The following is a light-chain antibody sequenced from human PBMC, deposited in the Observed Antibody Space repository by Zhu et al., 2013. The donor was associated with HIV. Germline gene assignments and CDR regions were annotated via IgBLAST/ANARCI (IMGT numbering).Light chain of an antibody. Sequence: LTQSPGTLSLSPGERATLSCRASESVSSGHLTWYQQKPGQAPRLLFYGPSSRATGIPDRFSASGSGTDFTLTITRLEPEDFAVYYCQQYGSSPLTFGGGTKVEIK. CDR3: QQYGSSPLT. CDR2: GPS. CDR1: ESVSSGH. V-gene: IGKV3-20*01. J-gene: IGKJ4*01.